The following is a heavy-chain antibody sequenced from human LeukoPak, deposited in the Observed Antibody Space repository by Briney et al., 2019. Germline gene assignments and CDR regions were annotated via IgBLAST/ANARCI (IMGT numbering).Heavy chain of an antibody. CDR3: ASYKTYYGSSGNPFVY. CDR2: IYHNGNT. Sequence: SETLSLTCTVGGFSINSVYCGGWARRPPGEGLGWIGNIYHNGNTYYNSPLNSPVPISVHTSENQFSLKLSSVTAADTAVYHCASYKTYYGSSGNPFVYWGQGSLVSVSS. J-gene: IGHJ4*02. V-gene: IGHV4-38-2*02. D-gene: IGHD3-22*01. CDR1: GFSINSVYC.